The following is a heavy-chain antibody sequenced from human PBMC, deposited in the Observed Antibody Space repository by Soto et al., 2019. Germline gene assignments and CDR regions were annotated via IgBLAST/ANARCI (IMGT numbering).Heavy chain of an antibody. D-gene: IGHD5-18*01. CDR3: ARDVTPVQP. CDR2: ISAYNGNT. CDR1: GYTFSSYS. J-gene: IGHJ1*01. V-gene: IGHV1-18*01. Sequence: QVQLVQSGAEVKKPGASVKVSCKASGYTFSSYSISWVRQAPGQGLEWMGWISAYNGNTNYGQKLQGRVTMTTDTSTNTAYLALRSRRSDDTAVYYCARDVTPVQPWGQGTLVTVSS.